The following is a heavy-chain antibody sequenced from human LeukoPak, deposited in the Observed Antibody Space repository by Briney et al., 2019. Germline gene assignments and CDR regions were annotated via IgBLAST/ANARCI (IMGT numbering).Heavy chain of an antibody. CDR1: GFTFRFYW. J-gene: IGHJ3*02. V-gene: IGHV3-7*01. CDR3: ARDEFI. Sequence: GGSLRLSCAASGFTFRFYWMSWVRQAPGKGLVGVAIIKQDGSEQYYVDYVRGRFTISRDNAKISLYLQLNSLRAEGMAFYSCARDEFIWGQGTMVTVSS. CDR2: IKQDGSEQ.